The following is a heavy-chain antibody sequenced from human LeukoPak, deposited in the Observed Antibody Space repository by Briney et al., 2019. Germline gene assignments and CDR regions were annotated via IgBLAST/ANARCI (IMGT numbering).Heavy chain of an antibody. D-gene: IGHD4-17*01. Sequence: ASVKVSCKASGYTFTSYGINWVRQAPGQGLEWMGWISAYNGDTNYAQKLQGRVTMTTDTSTSTAYMELRCLRSDDTAVYYCARDVRGDVNWFDPWGQGTLVTVSS. CDR2: ISAYNGDT. CDR1: GYTFTSYG. J-gene: IGHJ5*02. CDR3: ARDVRGDVNWFDP. V-gene: IGHV1-18*01.